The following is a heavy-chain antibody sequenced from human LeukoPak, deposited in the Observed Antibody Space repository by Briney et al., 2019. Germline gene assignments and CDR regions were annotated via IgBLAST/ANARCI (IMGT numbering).Heavy chain of an antibody. CDR2: RYYSGST. J-gene: IGHJ5*02. D-gene: IGHD3-22*01. CDR1: GGSISSGDYY. V-gene: IGHV4-30-4*01. CDR3: ARPYYYDSRIDP. Sequence: SETLSLTCTVSGGSISSGDYYWSWIRQPPGKGLEWIAYRYYSGSTYYDPSLKSRVTMSADTSKNQLSLKLSSVTAADTAVYYCARPYYYDSRIDPWGQGILVTVSS.